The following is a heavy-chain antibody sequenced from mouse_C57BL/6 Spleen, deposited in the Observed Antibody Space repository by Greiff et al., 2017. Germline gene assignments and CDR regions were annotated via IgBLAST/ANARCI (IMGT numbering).Heavy chain of an antibody. V-gene: IGHV1-69*01. CDR1: GYTFTSYW. CDR3: ARSPHGSSYWYFDV. D-gene: IGHD1-1*01. J-gene: IGHJ1*03. Sequence: QVQLQQPGAELVMPGASVKLSCKASGYTFTSYWMHWVKQRPGQGLEWIGEIDPSDSYTNYNQKFKGKSTLTVDKSSSTAYMQLSSLTSEDSAVYYCARSPHGSSYWYFDVWGTGTTVTVSS. CDR2: IDPSDSYT.